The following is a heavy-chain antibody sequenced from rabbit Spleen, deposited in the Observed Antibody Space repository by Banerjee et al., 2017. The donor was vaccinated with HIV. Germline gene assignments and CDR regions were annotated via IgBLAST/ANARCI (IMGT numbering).Heavy chain of an antibody. Sequence: QEQLVESGGGLVQPGGSLKLSCKASRFDFTTYSMSWVRQAPGKGLEWIACIETGSSGFTYFASWAKGRFTCSKTSSTAVTLQLDSLTAADTATYFCARDLAGIIGWNFGLWGPGTLVTVS. CDR2: IETGSSGFT. CDR3: ARDLAGIIGWNFGL. CDR1: RFDFTTYS. J-gene: IGHJ4*01. V-gene: IGHV1S45*01. D-gene: IGHD4-1*01.